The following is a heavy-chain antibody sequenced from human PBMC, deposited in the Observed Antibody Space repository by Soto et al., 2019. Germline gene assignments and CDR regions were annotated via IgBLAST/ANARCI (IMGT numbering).Heavy chain of an antibody. Sequence: PSETLSLTCAFYCGSFIGYYWSWIRQPPGKGLEWIGEINHSGSTNYNPSLKSRVTISVDTSKNQFSLKLSSVTAADTAVYYCAGRGGYTEYFQHWGQGTLVTVSS. V-gene: IGHV4-34*01. J-gene: IGHJ1*01. CDR2: INHSGST. D-gene: IGHD5-12*01. CDR3: AGRGGYTEYFQH. CDR1: CGSFIGYY.